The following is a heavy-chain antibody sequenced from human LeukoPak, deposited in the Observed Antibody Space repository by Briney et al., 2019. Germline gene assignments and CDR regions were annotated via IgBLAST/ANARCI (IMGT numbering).Heavy chain of an antibody. D-gene: IGHD3-10*01. J-gene: IGHJ4*02. V-gene: IGHV4-39*02. CDR2: DSYTGST. CDR3: ARDMMGYYGSGSYSRPRDY. Sequence: PSETLSLTCIVSGGSVSTRIYYWGWIRQPPGTGLEWIGCDSYTGSTHYNPSLKSRVTISVDSSKNQFSLKLSSVTAADTAVYYCARDMMGYYGSGSYSRPRDYWGQGTLVTVSS. CDR1: GGSVSTRIYY.